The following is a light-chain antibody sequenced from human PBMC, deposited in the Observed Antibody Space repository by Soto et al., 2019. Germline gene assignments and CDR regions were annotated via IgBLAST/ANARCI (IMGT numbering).Light chain of an antibody. Sequence: QSVLTQPASMSGSPGQSITISCTGTSRDVGAYNYVSWYQRYPGKAPKLIIYEVTNRPSGVSNRFSVSKSGNTASLTISGLQAEDEADYYCSSYTGTILVFGGGTKVTVL. CDR3: SSYTGTILV. CDR2: EVT. CDR1: SRDVGAYNY. J-gene: IGLJ3*02. V-gene: IGLV2-14*01.